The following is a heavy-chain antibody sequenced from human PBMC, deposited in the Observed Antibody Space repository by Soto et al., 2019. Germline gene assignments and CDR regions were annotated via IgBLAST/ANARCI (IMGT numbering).Heavy chain of an antibody. V-gene: IGHV3-72*01. J-gene: IGHJ4*02. D-gene: IGHD6-19*01. CDR2: SRNKANRYTT. Sequence: EVQLVESGGGLVQPGGSLRLSCAASGFTFSDHYLDWVRQAPGKGLEWVGRSRNKANRYTTDYAASVKGRFTISRDDSKNSLYLEMNSLKTEDTAVYYCARVRAVAGTGYIDYWGQGTLVTVSS. CDR1: GFTFSDHY. CDR3: ARVRAVAGTGYIDY.